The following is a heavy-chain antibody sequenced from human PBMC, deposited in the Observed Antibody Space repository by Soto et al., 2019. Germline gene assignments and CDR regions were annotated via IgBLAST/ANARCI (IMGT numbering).Heavy chain of an antibody. CDR3: ARSGYCTNGVCYTPFDY. Sequence: QVQLQESGPGLVKPSQTLSLTCTVSGGSISSGDYYWSWIRQPPGKGLEWIGYIYYSGSTYYNPSLKGRVHISVDTSKNRFSLKLSSVTAADTAVYYCARSGYCTNGVCYTPFDYWGPGTLVTVSS. V-gene: IGHV4-30-4*01. D-gene: IGHD2-8*01. CDR2: IYYSGST. CDR1: GGSISSGDYY. J-gene: IGHJ4*02.